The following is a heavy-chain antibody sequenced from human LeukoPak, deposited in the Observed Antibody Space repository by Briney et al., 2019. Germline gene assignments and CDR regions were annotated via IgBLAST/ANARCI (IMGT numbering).Heavy chain of an antibody. D-gene: IGHD2-15*01. V-gene: IGHV3-23*01. J-gene: IGHJ4*02. Sequence: GGSLRLSCAASGFTFSSYAMSWVRQAPGKGLEWVSAISGSGGSTYYADSVKGRFTISRDNSKNTLYLQMNGLRAEDTAVYYCAKDRHCSGGSCYAYFDYWGQGTLVTVSS. CDR1: GFTFSSYA. CDR3: AKDRHCSGGSCYAYFDY. CDR2: ISGSGGST.